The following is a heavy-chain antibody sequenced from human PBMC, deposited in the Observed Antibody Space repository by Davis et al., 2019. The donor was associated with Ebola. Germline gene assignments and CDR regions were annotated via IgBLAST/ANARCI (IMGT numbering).Heavy chain of an antibody. CDR3: AHLGPQRYCSGGGRHGYLDY. CDR2: IIPVFRTA. CDR1: GYTFTSYD. V-gene: IGHV1-69*13. D-gene: IGHD2-15*01. J-gene: IGHJ4*02. Sequence: AASVKVSCKASGYTFTSYDINWVRQATGQGLEWMGGIIPVFRTANYAQKFQGRVTITADESTRTAYMELNGLRSEDTAVYYCAHLGPQRYCSGGGRHGYLDYWGQGTLVTVSS.